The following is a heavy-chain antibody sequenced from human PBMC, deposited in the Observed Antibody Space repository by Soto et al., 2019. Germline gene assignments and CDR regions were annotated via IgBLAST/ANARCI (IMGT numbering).Heavy chain of an antibody. D-gene: IGHD6-19*01. CDR2: TYDSGNT. J-gene: IGHJ4*02. Sequence: PSETLSLTCTVSGGSISSGGYYWNFVRQHPGTGLEWIGYTYDSGNTYYNPSLNSRVTISADTSKNQFSLKLSSVTAAETAVYYCARLYSSGWTIDYWGKGTLVTVSS. CDR3: ARLYSSGWTIDY. CDR1: GGSISSGGYY. V-gene: IGHV4-31*03.